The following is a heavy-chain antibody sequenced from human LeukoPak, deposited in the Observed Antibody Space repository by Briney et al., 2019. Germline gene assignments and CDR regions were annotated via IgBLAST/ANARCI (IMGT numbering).Heavy chain of an antibody. CDR3: ARGHARIDP. CDR2: INHSGST. Sequence: PSETLSLTCAVYGGAFSGYYWSWIRQPPGKGLEWIGEINHSGSTNYNPSLKSRVTISVDTSKNQFSLKLSSVTAADPAVYYCARGHARIDPWGQGTLVTVSS. V-gene: IGHV4-34*01. J-gene: IGHJ5*02. CDR1: GGAFSGYY.